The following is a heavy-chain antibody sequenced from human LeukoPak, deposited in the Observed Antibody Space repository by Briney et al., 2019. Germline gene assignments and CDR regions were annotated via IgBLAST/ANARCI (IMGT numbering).Heavy chain of an antibody. J-gene: IGHJ4*02. CDR3: VRGADTGYSSDS. Sequence: GGSLRLSCVASGFTFSRYWMHWVRQAPGKGLVWVSRINSDGRSTNYADSVKGRFSISRDNAENTLYLQMNSLRAEDTAVYYCVRGADTGYSSDSWGQGTLVTVSS. V-gene: IGHV3-74*01. CDR1: GFTFSRYW. CDR2: INSDGRST. D-gene: IGHD3-9*01.